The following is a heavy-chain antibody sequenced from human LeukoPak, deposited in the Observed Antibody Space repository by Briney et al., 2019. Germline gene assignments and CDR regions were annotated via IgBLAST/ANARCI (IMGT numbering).Heavy chain of an antibody. CDR1: GYTFTSYG. CDR2: ISAYNGNT. CDR3: ARELVVAAPDY. J-gene: IGHJ4*02. V-gene: IGHV1-18*04. Sequence: GPAVNLFRNASGYTFTSYGISGVRQPPRQGLEWMGWISAYNGNTNCAQKLQGRVTMTTDTSTSTAYMELRSLRSDDTAVYYCARELVVAAPDYWGQGTLVTVSS. D-gene: IGHD2-15*01.